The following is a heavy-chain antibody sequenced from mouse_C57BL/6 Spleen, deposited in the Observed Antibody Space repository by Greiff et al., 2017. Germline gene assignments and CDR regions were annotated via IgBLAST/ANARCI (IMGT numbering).Heavy chain of an antibody. Sequence: EVQRVESGGGLVKPGGSLKLSCAASGFTFSDYGMHWVRQAPEKGLEWVAYISSGSSTIYYADTVKGRFTISRDNAKNTLFLQMTSLRSEDTAMYYCARSDPYYYGSSSYAMDYWGQGTSVTVSS. V-gene: IGHV5-17*01. CDR3: ARSDPYYYGSSSYAMDY. J-gene: IGHJ4*01. CDR2: ISSGSSTI. CDR1: GFTFSDYG. D-gene: IGHD1-1*01.